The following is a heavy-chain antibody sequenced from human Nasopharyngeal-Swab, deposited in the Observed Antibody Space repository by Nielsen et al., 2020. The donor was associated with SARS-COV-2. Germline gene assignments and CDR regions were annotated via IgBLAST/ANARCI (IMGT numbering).Heavy chain of an antibody. CDR1: GFTFATTA. CDR3: AKGFTFDY. Sequence: GGSLRLSCAASGFTFATTAMSWVRQAPGKGLEWVSAISGSGDTTYHADSVKGRFTISRDNSKNTLYLQMNSLRGEDTAVYYCAKGFTFDYWGQGTLVTVSS. J-gene: IGHJ4*02. V-gene: IGHV3-23*01. CDR2: ISGSGDTT.